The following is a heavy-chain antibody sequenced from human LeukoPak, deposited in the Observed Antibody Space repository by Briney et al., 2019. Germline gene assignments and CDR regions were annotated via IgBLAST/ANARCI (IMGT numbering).Heavy chain of an antibody. CDR3: ARLVGYDSSGYWDAFDI. CDR2: IYYSGST. Sequence: SETLSLTCTVSGGSISSYYWSWIRQPPGKGLEWIGYIYYSGSTNYNPSLKSRVTISVDTSKNQFSLKLSSVTAADTAVYYCARLVGYDSSGYWDAFDIWGQGTMVTVSS. J-gene: IGHJ3*02. CDR1: GGSISSYY. D-gene: IGHD3-22*01. V-gene: IGHV4-59*08.